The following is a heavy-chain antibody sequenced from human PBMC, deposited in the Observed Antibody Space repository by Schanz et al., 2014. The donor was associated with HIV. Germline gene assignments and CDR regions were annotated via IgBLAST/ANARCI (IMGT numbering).Heavy chain of an antibody. J-gene: IGHJ6*02. D-gene: IGHD3-10*01. CDR3: ARELNRGQAGGVAFDV. CDR1: GYSFSAYY. CDR2: IIPLSGGT. V-gene: IGHV1-2*02. Sequence: QVQLLQSGPEVRKPGASVKVSCKASGYSFSAYYMHWVRQTPGQGLEWMGWIIPLSGGTSYAPKFEGRVTLTRDTSINTGFLEVSRLGPEDTALYFCARELNRGQAGGVAFDVWGQGTTVIVSS.